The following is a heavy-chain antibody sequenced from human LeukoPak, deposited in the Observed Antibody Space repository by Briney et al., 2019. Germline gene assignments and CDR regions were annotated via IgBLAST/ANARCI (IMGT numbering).Heavy chain of an antibody. Sequence: GESLKISCKASGYSFTTYWIGWVRQMPGKGLEWMGIIYPADSATRYSPSFQGQVTISVDKSISTAYLQWSSLKASDTAMYYCARVRGELLWDFDYWGQGTLVTVSS. D-gene: IGHD1-26*01. CDR3: ARVRGELLWDFDY. J-gene: IGHJ4*02. CDR1: GYSFTTYW. V-gene: IGHV5-51*01. CDR2: IYPADSAT.